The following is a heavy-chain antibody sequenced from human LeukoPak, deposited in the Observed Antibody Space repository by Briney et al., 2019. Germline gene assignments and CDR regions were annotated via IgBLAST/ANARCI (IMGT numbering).Heavy chain of an antibody. Sequence: SETLSLTCTVSGGSISSGGYYSSWIRQHPGKGLEWIGYIYYSGSTYYHPSLKSRVTISVDTSKNQFSLKLSSVTAADTAVYYCARGLRYCSSTSCYQYWFDPWGQGTLVTVSS. CDR2: IYYSGST. J-gene: IGHJ5*02. V-gene: IGHV4-31*03. CDR3: ARGLRYCSSTSCYQYWFDP. CDR1: GGSISSGGYY. D-gene: IGHD2-2*01.